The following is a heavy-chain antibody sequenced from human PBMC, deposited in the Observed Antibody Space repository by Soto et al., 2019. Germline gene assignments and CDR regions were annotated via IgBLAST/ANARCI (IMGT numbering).Heavy chain of an antibody. D-gene: IGHD3-16*02. CDR1: GFTFNTYA. CDR3: ARGRITFGGVIGLFDH. V-gene: IGHV3-30-3*01. Sequence: QVQLVESGGGVVQPGRSLRLSCAASGFTFNTYAMNWVRQAPGKGLEWVTVISYDGGDKYYADSEKGRFTISRDNSKNTLYLQMNSLRTEDTAKYYCARGRITFGGVIGLFDHWGHGALVTVSS. J-gene: IGHJ4*01. CDR2: ISYDGGDK.